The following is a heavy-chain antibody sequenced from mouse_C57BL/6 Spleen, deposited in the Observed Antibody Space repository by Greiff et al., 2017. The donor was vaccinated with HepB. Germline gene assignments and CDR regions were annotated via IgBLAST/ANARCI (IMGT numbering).Heavy chain of an antibody. Sequence: QVQLQQPGAELVKPGASVKLSCKASGYTFTSYWMQWVKQRPGQGLEWIGEIYPRSGNTYYNEKFKGKATLTADKSSSTAYMELRSLTSEDSAVYFCARAGGDYWGQGTTLTVSS. CDR2: IYPRSGNT. CDR1: GYTFTSYW. J-gene: IGHJ2*01. V-gene: IGHV1-81*01. CDR3: ARAGGDY.